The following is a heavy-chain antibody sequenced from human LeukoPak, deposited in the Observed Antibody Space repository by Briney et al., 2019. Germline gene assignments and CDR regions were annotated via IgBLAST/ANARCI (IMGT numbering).Heavy chain of an antibody. Sequence: GKSLRLSCAATGFTFSNYAMHWVRQAPGKGLEWVAVISYDGSNKNYADSVKGRVTISRDNSKNTLYLQMNSLRTEDTAVYYCARGCSSSWYYFDYWGQGTLVTVSS. CDR3: ARGCSSSWYYFDY. D-gene: IGHD6-13*01. CDR1: GFTFSNYA. CDR2: ISYDGSNK. V-gene: IGHV3-30-3*01. J-gene: IGHJ4*02.